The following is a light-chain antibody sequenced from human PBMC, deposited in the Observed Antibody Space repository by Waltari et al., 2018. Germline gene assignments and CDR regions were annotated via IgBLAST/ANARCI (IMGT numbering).Light chain of an antibody. CDR3: QQYRDWPRT. J-gene: IGKJ1*01. V-gene: IGKV3-15*01. CDR1: QSIGSN. CDR2: DAT. Sequence: EIVMTQSPATLSVSPGESATLSCSASQSIGSNLAWYQQKPGQAPRLLIYDATTRDTDIAARFSGSGSGTEFTLTISSLQSEDFAVYFCQQYRDWPRTFGHGTKVETK.